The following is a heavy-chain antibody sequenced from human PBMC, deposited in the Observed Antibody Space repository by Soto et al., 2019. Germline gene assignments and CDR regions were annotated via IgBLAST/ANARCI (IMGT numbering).Heavy chain of an antibody. D-gene: IGHD6-19*01. CDR2: IRIKANSYAT. J-gene: IGHJ6*02. Sequence: GGSLRLSCAASGFIFSGAAMHWVRQASGERLGRVGRIRIKANSYATAYAASVNGRFTISRANSTNTAYLQMNTQKTEDTAVDYCSRRRFSGYSSGWSMDVWGQGTTVTVSS. CDR1: GFIFSGAA. CDR3: SRRRFSGYSSGWSMDV. V-gene: IGHV3-73*01.